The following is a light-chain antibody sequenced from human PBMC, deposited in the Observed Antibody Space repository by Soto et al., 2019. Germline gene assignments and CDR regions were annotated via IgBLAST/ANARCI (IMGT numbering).Light chain of an antibody. J-gene: IGLJ3*02. CDR1: SSNIANNA. Sequence: QSVLTQPPSASGTPGQRVTISCSGSSSNIANNAVSWYQHLPGAAPKLLIYNNNRRPSGVPDRISGSQSGTSASLAISGLQSEDEADYYCGTWDDSLNGLVFGGGTQLTVL. CDR3: GTWDDSLNGLV. CDR2: NNN. V-gene: IGLV1-44*01.